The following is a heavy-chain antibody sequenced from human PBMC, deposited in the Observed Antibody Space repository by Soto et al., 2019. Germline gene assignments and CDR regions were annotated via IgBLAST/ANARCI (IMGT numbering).Heavy chain of an antibody. CDR3: AREYSIFEN. D-gene: IGHD4-4*01. Sequence: QVQLQESGPGLVKPSETLSLTCTVSGGSIGNYYWSWIRQPPGKGLEWIGYIHFSGATSCNPSLQTPAIISVETSQNPLSLSLASVTAADPAVYYCAREYSIFENWGPGRQVTGSS. J-gene: IGHJ1*01. V-gene: IGHV4-59*01. CDR1: GGSIGNYY. CDR2: IHFSGAT.